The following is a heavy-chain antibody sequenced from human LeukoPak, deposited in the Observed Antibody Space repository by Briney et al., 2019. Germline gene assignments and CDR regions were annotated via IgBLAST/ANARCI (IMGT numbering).Heavy chain of an antibody. CDR1: GFTFSSFG. J-gene: IGHJ4*02. CDR2: IWFDGNNE. CDR3: ARDGASGNKYDPSGYYFDY. Sequence: PGGSLRLSCAASGFTFSSFGMYWVRQAPGKGLEWVAAIWFDGNNEYYGDSVKGRFTISRDNSKNTLHLQMNSLRGEDTAVYYCARDGASGNKYDPSGYYFDYWGQGTLVTVSA. D-gene: IGHD3-10*01. V-gene: IGHV3-33*07.